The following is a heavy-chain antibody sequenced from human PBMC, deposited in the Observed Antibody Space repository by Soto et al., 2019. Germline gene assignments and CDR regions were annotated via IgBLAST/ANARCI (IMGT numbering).Heavy chain of an antibody. D-gene: IGHD3-22*01. CDR1: GFSLSTSGVG. CDR3: AHSGPLDSSGYYYFKPVDY. V-gene: IGHV2-5*01. Sequence: SGPTLVNPTQTLTLTCTFSGFSLSTSGVGVGWIRQPPGKALEWLALIYWNDDKRYSPSLKSRLTITKDTSKNQVVLTMTNMDPVDTATYYCAHSGPLDSSGYYYFKPVDYWGQGTLVTVSS. CDR2: IYWNDDK. J-gene: IGHJ4*02.